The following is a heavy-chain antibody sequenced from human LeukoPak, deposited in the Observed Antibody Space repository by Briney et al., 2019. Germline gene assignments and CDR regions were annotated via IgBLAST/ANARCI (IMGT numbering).Heavy chain of an antibody. D-gene: IGHD5-18*01. CDR1: GYSISSGYY. Sequence: PSETLSLTCTVSGYSISSGYYWGWIRQPPGKGLEWIGSIYHSGSTYYNPSLKSRVTISVDTSKNQFSLKLASVTAADTAIYYCAKGAGGFGYYNWFDPWGQGTLVTVSS. CDR2: IYHSGST. CDR3: AKGAGGFGYYNWFDP. V-gene: IGHV4-38-2*02. J-gene: IGHJ5*02.